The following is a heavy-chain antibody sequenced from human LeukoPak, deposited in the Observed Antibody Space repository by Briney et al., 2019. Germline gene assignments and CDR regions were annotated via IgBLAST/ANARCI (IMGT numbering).Heavy chain of an antibody. Sequence: GESLRLSCAVSGFTFSSYAMHCVRQAPGKGLEYVSAISSNGGSTYYANNVKGRFTISRDNSKNTLYLQMGSLRAEDMAVYYCARGPAVGAAAGVRFDYWGQGTLVSVSS. D-gene: IGHD6-13*01. CDR2: ISSNGGST. V-gene: IGHV3-64*01. CDR3: ARGPAVGAAAGVRFDY. CDR1: GFTFSSYA. J-gene: IGHJ4*02.